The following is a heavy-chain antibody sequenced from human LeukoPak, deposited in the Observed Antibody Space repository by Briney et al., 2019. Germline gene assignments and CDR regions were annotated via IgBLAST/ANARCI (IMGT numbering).Heavy chain of an antibody. CDR1: GDSVSSNSAA. J-gene: IGHJ6*02. V-gene: IGHV6-1*01. D-gene: IGHD2-15*01. Sequence: SQTLSLTCAISGDSVSSNSAAWNWIRQSPSRGLEWLGRTYYRSKWYNDYAVSVKSRITINPDTSKNQFSLQLNSVTPEDTAVYYCARDIVVVVAATLYYYYGMDVWGQGTTVTASS. CDR3: ARDIVVVVAATLYYYYGMDV. CDR2: TYYRSKWYN.